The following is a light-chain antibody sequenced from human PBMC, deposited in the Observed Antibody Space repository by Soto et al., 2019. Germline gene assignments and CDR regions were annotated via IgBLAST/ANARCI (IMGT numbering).Light chain of an antibody. Sequence: QSALTQPRSVSASPGQSVTISCTGTSSNVGDYNYVSWYQQNPGKAPKLMIYDASKRPSGVPDRFSGSKSGNAASLTISGLQADDEADYYCCSYAADYSLVFGGGTKPPS. CDR2: DAS. V-gene: IGLV2-11*01. CDR3: CSYAADYSLV. CDR1: SSNVGDYNY. J-gene: IGLJ3*02.